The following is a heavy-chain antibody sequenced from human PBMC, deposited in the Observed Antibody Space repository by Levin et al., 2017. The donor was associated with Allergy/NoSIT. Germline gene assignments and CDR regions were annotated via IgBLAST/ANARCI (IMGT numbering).Heavy chain of an antibody. J-gene: IGHJ4*02. CDR2: IKQDGSEK. CDR3: AREQRVRGTASDY. Sequence: GGSLRLSCAASGFTFSSYWMSWVRQAPGKGLEWVANIKQDGSEKYYVDSLKGRFTISRDNAKNSLYLQINSLRAEDTAVYYCAREQRVRGTASDYWGQGTLVTVSS. D-gene: IGHD3-10*01. CDR1: GFTFSSYW. V-gene: IGHV3-7*04.